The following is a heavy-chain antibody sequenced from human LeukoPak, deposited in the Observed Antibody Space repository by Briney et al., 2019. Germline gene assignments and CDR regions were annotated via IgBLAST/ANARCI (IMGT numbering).Heavy chain of an antibody. J-gene: IGHJ4*02. V-gene: IGHV4-61*01. Sequence: SETLSLTCTVSGDSVRSDTYYWSWIRQPPGKGLEWIGFVYYSGRTNYNASLKSRVTISVDTSKNQLSLNLTSVTAADTAVFYCARDRKGWIQIDSWGQGTLVTVSS. D-gene: IGHD5-18*01. CDR3: ARDRKGWIQIDS. CDR2: VYYSGRT. CDR1: GDSVRSDTYY.